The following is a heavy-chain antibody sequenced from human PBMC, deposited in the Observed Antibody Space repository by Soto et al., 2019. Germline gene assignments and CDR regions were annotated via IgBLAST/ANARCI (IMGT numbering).Heavy chain of an antibody. J-gene: IGHJ4*02. CDR2: TSYDGSNI. Sequence: QVQLVESGGGVVKPGASLRLSCVGSGFTFRSYDIHWVRQAPGKGLEWVALTSYDGSNIYYDDSVKGRFTTSRDNTRNPVNPDLHSPSFEGRAISYCTGWGTTAGLEVWGQGTRVSVSS. D-gene: IGHD1-1*01. CDR3: TGWGTTAGLEV. CDR1: GFTFRSYD. V-gene: IGHV3-30*05.